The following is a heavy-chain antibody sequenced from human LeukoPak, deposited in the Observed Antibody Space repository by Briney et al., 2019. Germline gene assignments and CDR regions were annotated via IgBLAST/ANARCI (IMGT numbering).Heavy chain of an antibody. J-gene: IGHJ4*02. V-gene: IGHV5-51*01. Sequence: GESLKISCKGSGYSFTSYWIGWVRKLPGKGLEWMGIIYPGDSDTRYSPSFQGQVTISADKSISTAYLQWSSLKASDTAMYYCARHEHYYGSGSYSYFDYWGQGTLVTVSS. CDR2: IYPGDSDT. CDR1: GYSFTSYW. D-gene: IGHD3-10*01. CDR3: ARHEHYYGSGSYSYFDY.